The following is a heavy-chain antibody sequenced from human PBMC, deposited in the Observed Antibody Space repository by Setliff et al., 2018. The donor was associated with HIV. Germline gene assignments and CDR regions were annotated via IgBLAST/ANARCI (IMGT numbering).Heavy chain of an antibody. D-gene: IGHD5-18*01. CDR2: IYASGRT. J-gene: IGHJ6*03. V-gene: IGHV4-4*07. CDR3: AREIQFSATTYYYYYMDD. Sequence: LSLTCTVSGGSISSYYWSWIRQPAGKGLEWIGRIYASGRTNYNPSLKSRVTLSVDTSKNQFSLKVTSVTAADTAVYYCAREIQFSATTYYYYYMDDWGRGTTVTVS. CDR1: GGSISSYY.